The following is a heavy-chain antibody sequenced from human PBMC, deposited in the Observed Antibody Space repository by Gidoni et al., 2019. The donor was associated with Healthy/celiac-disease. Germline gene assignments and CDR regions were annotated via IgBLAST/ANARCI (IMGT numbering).Heavy chain of an antibody. V-gene: IGHV4-38-2*02. CDR3: ARDSGRGGFDY. CDR1: GYSISSGYY. Sequence: QVQLQESGPGLVTPSETLSLTCTVSGYSISSGYYWGWIRQPPGKGLEGIGSIYHSGSTYYNPSLKSRVTISVDTSKNQFSLKLSSVTAADTAVYYCARDSGRGGFDYWGQGTLVTVSS. D-gene: IGHD5-12*01. CDR2: IYHSGST. J-gene: IGHJ4*02.